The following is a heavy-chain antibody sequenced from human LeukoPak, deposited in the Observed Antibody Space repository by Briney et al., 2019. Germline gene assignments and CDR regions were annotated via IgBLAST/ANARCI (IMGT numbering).Heavy chain of an antibody. J-gene: IGHJ1*01. Sequence: GASVKVSCKASGYTFTSYGISWVRQAPGQGLEWMGWISAYNGDTNYAQKFQDRVTLTRNTSISTAYMELSSLRSEDTAVYYCTRGGPVAGTHKYFQHWGQGTLVTVSS. CDR1: GYTFTSYG. CDR3: TRGGPVAGTHKYFQH. CDR2: ISAYNGDT. D-gene: IGHD6-19*01. V-gene: IGHV1-18*01.